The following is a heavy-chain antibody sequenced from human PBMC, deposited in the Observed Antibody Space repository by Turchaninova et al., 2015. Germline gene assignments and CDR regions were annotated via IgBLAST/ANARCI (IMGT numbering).Heavy chain of an antibody. D-gene: IGHD3-10*01. CDR1: GFTFDDYD. J-gene: IGHJ3*01. CDR2: IIWNIGRI. Sequence: EVQLVESGGGLVQPGRSLRLSCAASGFTFDDYDMHWVRQAPGKCLAWVSGIIWNIGRIVYADSVNVRFTISRDNAKNSLYLKMNSLRNEDTAFYYCAKDLITMVQGHAFDLWGQGTMVTVSS. CDR3: AKDLITMVQGHAFDL. V-gene: IGHV3-9*01.